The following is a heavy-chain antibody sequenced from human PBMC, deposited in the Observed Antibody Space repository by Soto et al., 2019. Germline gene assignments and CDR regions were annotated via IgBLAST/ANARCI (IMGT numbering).Heavy chain of an antibody. CDR3: AREYYDILTGYPPSGMDV. CDR2: IYYSGST. J-gene: IGHJ6*02. D-gene: IGHD3-9*01. V-gene: IGHV4-61*01. CDR1: GGSVSSGSYY. Sequence: QVQLQESGPGLVKPSETLSLTYTVSGGSVSSGSYYWSWIRQPRGKGLEWIGYIYYSGSTNYNPSLKSRVTISVDTSKNQFSLKLSSVTAADTAVYYCAREYYDILTGYPPSGMDVWGQGTTVTVSS.